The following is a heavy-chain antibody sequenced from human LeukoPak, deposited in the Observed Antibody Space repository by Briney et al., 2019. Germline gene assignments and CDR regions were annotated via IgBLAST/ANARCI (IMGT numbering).Heavy chain of an antibody. CDR3: AKRPAITMIRN. CDR2: ISYDGSNK. D-gene: IGHD3-22*01. J-gene: IGHJ4*01. Sequence: PGRSLRLSCAASGFTFSSYAMHWVRQAPGKGLEWVAVISYDGSNKYYADSVKGRFTISRDNSKNTLYLQMNSLRAEDTAVYYCAKRPAITMIRNLGQGTLGNGSS. V-gene: IGHV3-30-3*02. CDR1: GFTFSSYA.